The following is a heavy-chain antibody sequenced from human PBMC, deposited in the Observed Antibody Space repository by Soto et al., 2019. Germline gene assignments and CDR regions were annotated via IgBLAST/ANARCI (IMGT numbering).Heavy chain of an antibody. CDR3: GREDIVGATNYGMDV. D-gene: IGHD1-26*01. J-gene: IGHJ6*02. CDR1: GFTFSSYG. V-gene: IGHV3-33*01. Sequence: QVQLVESGGGVVQPGRSLRLSCAASGFTFSSYGMHWVRQAPGKGLEWVAVIWYDGSNKYYADSVKGRFTISRDNSKNTLYLQMNSLRAEDTAVYYCGREDIVGATNYGMDVWGQGTTVTVSS. CDR2: IWYDGSNK.